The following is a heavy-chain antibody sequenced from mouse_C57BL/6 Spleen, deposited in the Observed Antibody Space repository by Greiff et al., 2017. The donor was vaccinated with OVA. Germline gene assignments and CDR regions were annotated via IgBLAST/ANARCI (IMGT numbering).Heavy chain of an antibody. J-gene: IGHJ4*01. V-gene: IGHV5-12*01. CDR3: ARHRLADGYYEGGAMDY. CDR2: ISNGGGST. D-gene: IGHD2-3*01. CDR1: GFTFSDYY. Sequence: DVMLVESGGGLVQPGGSLKLSCAASGFTFSDYYMYWVRQTPEKRLEWVAYISNGGGSTYYPDTVKGRFTISRDNAKNTLYLQMSRLKSEDTAMYYCARHRLADGYYEGGAMDYWGQGTSVTVSS.